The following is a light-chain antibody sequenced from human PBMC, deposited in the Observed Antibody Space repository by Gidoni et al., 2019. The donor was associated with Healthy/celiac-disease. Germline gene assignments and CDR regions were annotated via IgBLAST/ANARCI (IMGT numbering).Light chain of an antibody. Sequence: DIPMTPSSSTRSASVGDSVTITCRSSQSISSRLAWDQQKPGKAPKLLIYDASSLESGVPSRFSGSGGGTEVTLTISSLQPDDFATYYCQQYNSYSPDTFGQGTKLDIK. V-gene: IGKV1-5*01. CDR1: QSISSR. CDR2: DAS. J-gene: IGKJ2*01. CDR3: QQYNSYSPDT.